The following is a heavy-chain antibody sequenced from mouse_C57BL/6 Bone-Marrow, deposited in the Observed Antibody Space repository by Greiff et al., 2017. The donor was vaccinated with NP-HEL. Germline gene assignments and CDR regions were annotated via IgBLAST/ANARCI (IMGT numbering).Heavy chain of an antibody. CDR1: GYTFTSYW. V-gene: IGHV1-55*01. CDR2: IYPGSGST. Sequence: QVQLQQPGAELVKPGASVKMSCKASGYTFTSYWITWVKQRPGQGLEWIGDIYPGSGSTNYNEKFKSKATLTVDTSSSTAYMQLSSLTSEDSAVYYCARRDYGGSLRGYWGQGTTLTVSS. CDR3: ARRDYGGSLRGY. D-gene: IGHD1-1*01. J-gene: IGHJ2*01.